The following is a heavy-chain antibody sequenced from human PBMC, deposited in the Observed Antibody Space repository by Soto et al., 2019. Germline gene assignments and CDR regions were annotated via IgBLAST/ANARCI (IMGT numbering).Heavy chain of an antibody. Sequence: SVKVSCKASGGTFSSYAISWVRQATGQGLEWMGGIIPIFGTANYAQKFQGRVTITADESTSTAYMELSSLRSEDTAVYYCARDHYDSSGYYYFDYWGQGTLVTVSS. CDR2: IIPIFGTA. CDR3: ARDHYDSSGYYYFDY. V-gene: IGHV1-69*13. J-gene: IGHJ4*02. CDR1: GGTFSSYA. D-gene: IGHD3-22*01.